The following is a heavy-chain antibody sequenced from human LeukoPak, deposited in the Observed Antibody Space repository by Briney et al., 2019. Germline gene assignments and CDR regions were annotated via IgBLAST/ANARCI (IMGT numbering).Heavy chain of an antibody. Sequence: GGSLRLSCAASGFTFSNYAMNWVRQPPGKGLEWVSYSSSGSSTIYYTDSVKGRFTISRDNAKNSLFLQKYSLRAEDTAVYYCARGEQDMATMSIDYWGQGTLVTVSS. J-gene: IGHJ4*02. CDR1: GFTFSNYA. CDR2: SSSGSSTI. D-gene: IGHD5-24*01. V-gene: IGHV3-48*01. CDR3: ARGEQDMATMSIDY.